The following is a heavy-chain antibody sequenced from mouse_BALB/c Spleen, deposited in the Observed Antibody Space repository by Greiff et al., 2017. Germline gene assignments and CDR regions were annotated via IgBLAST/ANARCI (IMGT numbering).Heavy chain of an antibody. Sequence: VQLQQSGAELVRSGASVKLSCTASGFNIKDYYMHWVKQRPEQGLEWIGWIDPENGDTEYAPKFQGKATMTADTSSNTAYLQLSSLTSEDTAVYYCVWFSFAYWGQGTLVTVSA. V-gene: IGHV14-4*02. J-gene: IGHJ3*01. CDR2: IDPENGDT. CDR1: GFNIKDYY. CDR3: VWFSFAY. D-gene: IGHD2-10*02.